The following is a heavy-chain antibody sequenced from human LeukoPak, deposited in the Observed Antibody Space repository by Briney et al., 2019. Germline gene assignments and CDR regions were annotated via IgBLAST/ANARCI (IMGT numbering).Heavy chain of an antibody. CDR2: IYYSGYT. CDR3: ARGGTTVTTSALRGRHYYGMDV. D-gene: IGHD4-17*01. V-gene: IGHV4-59*01. Sequence: SETLPLTRTVSGGSISSSHWSWIRQPPGKGLEWIGYIYYSGYTNYNPSLKSRVTISVDTSKNQFSLKLSSVTAADTAVYYCARGGTTVTTSALRGRHYYGMDVWGNRRTVSVSS. J-gene: IGHJ6*04. CDR1: GGSISSSH.